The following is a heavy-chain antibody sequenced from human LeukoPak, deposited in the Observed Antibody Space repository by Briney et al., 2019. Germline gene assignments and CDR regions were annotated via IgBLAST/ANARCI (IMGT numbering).Heavy chain of an antibody. Sequence: SETLSLTCTVSGDSISNSYWSWIRQPAGKGLEWIGRIYTRGSSNYNLSLKSRITMSVDTSKNQFSLKLSSVTAADTAVYYCAKADWNYYFDPWGQGILVTVSS. V-gene: IGHV4-4*07. CDR1: GDSISNSY. J-gene: IGHJ5*02. CDR2: IYTRGSS. CDR3: AKADWNYYFDP. D-gene: IGHD1-7*01.